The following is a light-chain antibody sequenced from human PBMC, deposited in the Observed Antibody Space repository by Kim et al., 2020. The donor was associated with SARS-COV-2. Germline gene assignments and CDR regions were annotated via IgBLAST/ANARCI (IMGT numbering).Light chain of an antibody. V-gene: IGLV3-1*01. CDR3: QAWDSSTSVV. J-gene: IGLJ2*01. CDR1: KLGDKY. Sequence: SYELTQPPSVSVSPGQTASITCSGDKLGDKYACWYQQKPGQSPVLVIYQDNKRPSGIPERFSGSNSGNTATLIISGTQAMDEVDYYCQAWDSSTSVVFGGGTQLTVL. CDR2: QDN.